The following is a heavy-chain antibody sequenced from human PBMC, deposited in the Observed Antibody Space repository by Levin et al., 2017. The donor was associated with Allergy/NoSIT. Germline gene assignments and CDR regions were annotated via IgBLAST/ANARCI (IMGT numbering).Heavy chain of an antibody. V-gene: IGHV4-59*01. CDR1: GDSISNYH. CDR3: ARDQGSSGWYGWIDS. J-gene: IGHJ5*01. D-gene: IGHD6-19*01. CDR2: LYYSGST. Sequence: PSETLSLTCTVSGDSISNYHWNWLRQPPGKELEWIGCLYYSGSTKYNPSLKSRVTISVDATKNQFSLKLSSVTAADTAVYYCARDQGSSGWYGWIDSWGQGTLVTVSS.